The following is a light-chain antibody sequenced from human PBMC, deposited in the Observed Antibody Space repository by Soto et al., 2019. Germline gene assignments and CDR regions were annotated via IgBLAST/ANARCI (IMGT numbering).Light chain of an antibody. J-gene: IGKJ2*01. Sequence: EIVLTQSPGTLSLSPGERATLSCRASQTVSSVYLAWYQQKPGQAPRLLIYGASRRATGIPDRFSGSGSGTDFALTTIRLEPEDFAVYYCQQYGSSAYTFGQGTKLEIK. CDR3: QQYGSSAYT. CDR2: GAS. V-gene: IGKV3-20*01. CDR1: QTVSSVY.